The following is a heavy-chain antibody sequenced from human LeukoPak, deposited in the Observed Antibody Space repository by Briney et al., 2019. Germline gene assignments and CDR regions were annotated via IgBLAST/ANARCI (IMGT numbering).Heavy chain of an antibody. D-gene: IGHD3-22*01. V-gene: IGHV1-3*01. CDR3: ARDHSDSSGYYPYYYYYGMDV. J-gene: IGHJ6*02. CDR2: INAGNGNT. CDR1: GYTFTSYA. Sequence: ASVKVSCKASGYTFTSYAMHWVRQAPGQRLEWMGWINAGNGNTKYSQKFQGRVTITRDTSASTAYMELSSLRSEDTAVYYCARDHSDSSGYYPYYYYYGMDVWGQGTTVTVSS.